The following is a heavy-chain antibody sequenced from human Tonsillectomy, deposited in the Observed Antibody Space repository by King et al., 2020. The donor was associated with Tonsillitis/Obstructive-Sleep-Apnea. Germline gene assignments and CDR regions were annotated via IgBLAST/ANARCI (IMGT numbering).Heavy chain of an antibody. CDR1: GGSISSGGYY. J-gene: IGHJ4*02. Sequence: VQLQESGPGLVKPSQTLSLTCTVSGGSISSGGYYWSWIRQHPGKGLEWIGYIYYSGSTYYNPSLKSRVTISVDTSKNQFSLKLSSVTAADTAVYSCARASLPPGYCSSTSCYTRSSYFDYWGQGTLVTVSS. CDR3: ARASLPPGYCSSTSCYTRSSYFDY. V-gene: IGHV4-31*03. D-gene: IGHD2-2*01. CDR2: IYYSGST.